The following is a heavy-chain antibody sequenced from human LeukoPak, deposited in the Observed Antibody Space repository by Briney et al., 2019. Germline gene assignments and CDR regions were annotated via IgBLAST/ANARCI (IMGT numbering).Heavy chain of an antibody. CDR3: AIGQLGLHYFDY. D-gene: IGHD6-13*01. V-gene: IGHV3-33*01. CDR2: IWYDGSNK. J-gene: IGHJ4*02. CDR1: GFTFSSYG. Sequence: GGSLRLSCAASGFTFSSYGMHWVRQAPGKGLEWVAVIWYDGSNKYYADSVKGRFTISRDNSKNTLYLQMNSLRAEDTAVYYCAIGQLGLHYFDYWGQGTLVTVSS.